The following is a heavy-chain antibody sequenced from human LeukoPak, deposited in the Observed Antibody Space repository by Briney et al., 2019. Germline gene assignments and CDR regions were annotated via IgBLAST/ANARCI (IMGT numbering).Heavy chain of an antibody. V-gene: IGHV5-51*01. CDR3: ARVLGIAVAGQPDY. CDR2: IYPGDSDI. Sequence: GESLKISCKGSGYSFTSYWIGWVRQMPGKGLEWMGIIYPGDSDIKYSPSFQGRVTISADKSISTAYLQWSSLKASDTAMYYCARVLGIAVAGQPDYWGQGTLVTVSS. D-gene: IGHD6-19*01. CDR1: GYSFTSYW. J-gene: IGHJ4*02.